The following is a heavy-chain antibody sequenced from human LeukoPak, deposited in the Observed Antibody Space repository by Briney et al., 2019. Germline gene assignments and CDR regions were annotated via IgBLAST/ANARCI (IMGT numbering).Heavy chain of an antibody. CDR3: ARFPRQSYDSSGYDY. CDR1: GYTFTSYG. CDR2: INGVNGAT. V-gene: IGHV1-3*01. D-gene: IGHD3-22*01. Sequence: ASVKVSCKASGYTFTSYGIHWVRQAPGQRLEWMGWINGVNGATKYSQKFQDRVTITRDTSARTAYMELSSLRSEDTAVYYCARFPRQSYDSSGYDYWGQGTLVTVSS. J-gene: IGHJ4*02.